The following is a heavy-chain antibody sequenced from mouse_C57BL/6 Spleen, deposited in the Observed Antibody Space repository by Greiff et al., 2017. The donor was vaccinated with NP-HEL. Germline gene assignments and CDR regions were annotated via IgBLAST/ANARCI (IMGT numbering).Heavy chain of an antibody. J-gene: IGHJ4*01. CDR1: GFNIKDDY. CDR2: IDPENGDT. D-gene: IGHD1-1*01. V-gene: IGHV14-4*01. Sequence: VQLQQSGAELVRPGASVKLSCTASGFNIKDDYMHWVKQRPEQGLEWIGWIDPENGDTEYASKFQGKATITADTSSNTAYLQLSSLTSEDTAVYYCTTHYYGSSYGLMDYWGQGTSVTVSS. CDR3: TTHYYGSSYGLMDY.